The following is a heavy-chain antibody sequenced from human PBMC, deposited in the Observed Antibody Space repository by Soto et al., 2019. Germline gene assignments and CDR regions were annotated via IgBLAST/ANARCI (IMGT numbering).Heavy chain of an antibody. D-gene: IGHD3-3*01. J-gene: IGHJ4*02. CDR1: GYTFTDYY. CDR3: AIDGVGRATGFDY. Sequence: QVHLVQSGAEVKTPGASIKVSCKTSGYTFTDYYINWVRQAPGQGLEWLGRAIPNSGYRNSPQKFKARHTDTGDTSVTTAYMELGGLTFDDTAIYYCAIDGVGRATGFDYWGPGTLVTVSS. CDR2: AIPNSGYR. V-gene: IGHV1-2*01.